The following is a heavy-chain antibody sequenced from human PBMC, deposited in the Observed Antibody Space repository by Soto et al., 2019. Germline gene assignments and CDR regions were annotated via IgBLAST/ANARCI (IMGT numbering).Heavy chain of an antibody. CDR1: GFTFSSYA. J-gene: IGHJ4*02. Sequence: GESLKLSCAASGFTFSSYAMSWVRQAPGKGLEWVSAISGSGGSTYYADSVKGRFTISKDNSKNTLYLQMNSLRAEDTAVYYCAKDSATVTTFFWDYWGQGTLVTVSS. V-gene: IGHV3-23*01. CDR3: AKDSATVTTFFWDY. D-gene: IGHD4-4*01. CDR2: ISGSGGST.